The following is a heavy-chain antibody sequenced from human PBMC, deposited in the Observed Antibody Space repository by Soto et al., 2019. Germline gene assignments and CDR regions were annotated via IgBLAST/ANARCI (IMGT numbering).Heavy chain of an antibody. Sequence: TGGSLRLSCAGSGFTFGNYGVHWVRQAPGKGLEWVAVIWFDGSNKKYADSVKGRFTISRDNSKSTLYLQMNSLRVEDTAVYYCARDSDYGDMKWFDPWGQGTLVTVSS. CDR1: GFTFGNYG. CDR2: IWFDGSNK. V-gene: IGHV3-33*01. J-gene: IGHJ5*01. CDR3: ARDSDYGDMKWFDP. D-gene: IGHD4-17*01.